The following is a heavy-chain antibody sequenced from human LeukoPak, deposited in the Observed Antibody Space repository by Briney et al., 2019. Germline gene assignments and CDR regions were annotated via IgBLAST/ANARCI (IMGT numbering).Heavy chain of an antibody. CDR3: ARGGGLDV. J-gene: IGHJ6*02. Sequence: GGSLRPSCAASGFTFSRFNLHWVRQAPGKGLEWVAVIWHDGSNKYYTDSVKGRFTISRDDSKNTLYLQMSNLRAEDTAVYFCARGGGLDVWGQGATVTVSS. V-gene: IGHV3-33*01. CDR1: GFTFSRFN. D-gene: IGHD3-16*01. CDR2: IWHDGSNK.